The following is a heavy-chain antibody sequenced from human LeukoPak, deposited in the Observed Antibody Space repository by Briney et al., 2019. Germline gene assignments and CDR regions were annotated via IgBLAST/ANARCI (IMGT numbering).Heavy chain of an antibody. CDR1: GFTFSSYA. J-gene: IGHJ3*02. V-gene: IGHV3-23*01. D-gene: IGHD5-18*01. CDR3: AKDPWIQLWSISAAFDI. Sequence: GGSLRLSCAASGFTFSSYAMSWVRQAPGKGLEWVSAISGSGGSTYYADSVKGRFTISRDNSKNTLYLQMNSLRAEDTAAYYCAKDPWIQLWSISAAFDIWGQGTMVTVSS. CDR2: ISGSGGST.